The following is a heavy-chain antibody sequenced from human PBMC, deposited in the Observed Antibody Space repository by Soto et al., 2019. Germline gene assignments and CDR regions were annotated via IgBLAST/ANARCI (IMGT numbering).Heavy chain of an antibody. V-gene: IGHV1-24*01. J-gene: IGHJ4*02. Sequence: ASVKVSCKVSGYTLTDLSMQWVRQAPGKGLEWMGGFDPEDGETIYAQKFQGRVTMTEDTATDTAYMELRSLRSDDTAVYYCARVRSRGPMYYFDYWGQGTLVTVSS. CDR2: FDPEDGET. D-gene: IGHD3-10*01. CDR3: ARVRSRGPMYYFDY. CDR1: GYTLTDLS.